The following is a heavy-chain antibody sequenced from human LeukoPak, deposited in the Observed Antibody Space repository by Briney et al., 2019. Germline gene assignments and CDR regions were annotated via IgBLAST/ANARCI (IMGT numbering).Heavy chain of an antibody. V-gene: IGHV4-39*01. CDR2: IYYSGST. J-gene: IGHJ3*02. Sequence: SETLSPTCTVSGGSISSSSYYCGWIRQPPGKGLEWIGSIYYSGSTYYNPSLKSRVTISVDTSKNQFSLKLSSVTAADTAVYYCARLSRWSSDAFDIWGQGTMVTVSS. CDR1: GGSISSSSYY. CDR3: ARLSRWSSDAFDI. D-gene: IGHD2-15*01.